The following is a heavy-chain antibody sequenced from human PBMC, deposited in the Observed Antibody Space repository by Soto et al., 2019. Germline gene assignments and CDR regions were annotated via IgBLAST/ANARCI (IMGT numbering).Heavy chain of an antibody. CDR3: AGQTVTTGY. CDR1: GFTFSSYW. CDR2: INSDGSST. D-gene: IGHD4-17*01. V-gene: IGHV3-74*01. J-gene: IGHJ4*02. Sequence: GGTVRLSCAASGFTFSSYWMHWVRQAPGKGLVWVSRINSDGSSTSYVDSVKGRFTISRDNAKNTLYLQMNSLRAEDTAVYYCAGQTVTTGYWGQGTLVTVSS.